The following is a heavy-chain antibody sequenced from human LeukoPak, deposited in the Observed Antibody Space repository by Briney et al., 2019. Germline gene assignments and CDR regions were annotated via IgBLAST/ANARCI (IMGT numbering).Heavy chain of an antibody. Sequence: GGSLRLSCAASGFTFSNYWLHWVRQAPGKGLVWVSRIDANAKTTSYADSVKGRFTISTDNAKKTLYLQMNSLRVEDTAVYYCLTVVETTIAAFDIWGQGTLVTVSS. V-gene: IGHV3-74*01. CDR1: GFTFSNYW. CDR2: IDANAKTT. CDR3: LTVVETTIAAFDI. D-gene: IGHD1-26*01. J-gene: IGHJ4*02.